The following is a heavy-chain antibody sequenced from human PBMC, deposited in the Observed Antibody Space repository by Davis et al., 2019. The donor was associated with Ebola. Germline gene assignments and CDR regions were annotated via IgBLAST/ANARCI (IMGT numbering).Heavy chain of an antibody. CDR3: ARGRRAGDYYYGMDV. V-gene: IGHV4-34*01. D-gene: IGHD6-19*01. CDR1: GGSFSGYY. CDR2: INHSGST. J-gene: IGHJ6*02. Sequence: MPSETLSLTCAAYGGSFSGYYWSWIRQPPGKGLEWIGEINHSGSTNYNPSLKSRVTISVDTSKNQFSLKLSSVTAADTAVYYCARGRRAGDYYYGMDVWGQGTTVTVSS.